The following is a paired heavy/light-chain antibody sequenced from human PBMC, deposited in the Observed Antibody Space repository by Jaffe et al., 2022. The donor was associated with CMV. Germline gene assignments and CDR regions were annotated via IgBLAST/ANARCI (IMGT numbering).Light chain of an antibody. CDR1: SSDVGAYNY. CDR2: DVT. V-gene: IGLV2-14*03. J-gene: IGLJ2*01. CDR3: SSYTTTVV. Sequence: QSALTQPASLSGSPGQSITISCTGSSSDVGAYNYVSWYQQHPGKAPKLMIYDVTNRPSGVSNRFSGSKSGNTASLTISGLQPEDEADYYCSSYTTTVVFGGGTKLTVL.
Heavy chain of an antibody. CDR2: IGSGSRII. CDR1: GFSFSTYT. V-gene: IGHV3-48*02. CDR3: ARDSRSYYAIDF. J-gene: IGHJ4*02. Sequence: EVQLVESGGDLVQPGGSLRLSCAASGFSFSTYTMNWVRQAPGKGLEWVSYIGSGSRIIYYADSVKGRFTISRDNAKNSLYLQMNSLRDEDTAVYYCARDSRSYYAIDFWGQGTLVTVSA. D-gene: IGHD1-26*01.